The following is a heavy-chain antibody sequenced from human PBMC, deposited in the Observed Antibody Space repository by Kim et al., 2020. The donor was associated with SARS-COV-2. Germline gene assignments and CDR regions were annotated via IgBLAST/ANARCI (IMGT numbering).Heavy chain of an antibody. Sequence: GGSLRLSCAASGFDFTTYAMSWVRQTPGKGLEWVSAISGRGDVTYLTDSVRGRFTVSRDNSNNTLYLHLTSLRAEDTAIYYCAKHRLGWSPVAPFDYWGQGTRVTVSS. D-gene: IGHD3-3*01. V-gene: IGHV3-23*01. CDR3: AKHRLGWSPVAPFDY. J-gene: IGHJ4*02. CDR1: GFDFTTYA. CDR2: ISGRGDVT.